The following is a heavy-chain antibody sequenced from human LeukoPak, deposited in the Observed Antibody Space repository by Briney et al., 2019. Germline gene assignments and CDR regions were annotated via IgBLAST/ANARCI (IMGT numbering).Heavy chain of an antibody. CDR1: GFTFSSYW. CDR3: ARDLVVAAYYYYGMDV. Sequence: GGSLRLSCAASGFTFSSYWMSWVRQAPGKGLGWVANIKQDGSEKYYVDSVKGRFTISRDNAKNSLYLQMNSLRAEDTAVYYCARDLVVAAYYYYGMDVWGQGTTVTVSS. CDR2: IKQDGSEK. D-gene: IGHD2-15*01. V-gene: IGHV3-7*01. J-gene: IGHJ6*02.